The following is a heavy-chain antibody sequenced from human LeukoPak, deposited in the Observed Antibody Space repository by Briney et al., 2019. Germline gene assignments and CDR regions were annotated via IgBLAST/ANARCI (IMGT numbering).Heavy chain of an antibody. CDR3: ARSSGGSYHY. CDR2: INTDGSTK. V-gene: IGHV3-74*01. J-gene: IGHJ4*01. CDR1: GFTFSNDW. D-gene: IGHD2-15*01. Sequence: GGSLRLSCAASGFTFSNDWMHWVRHAPGEGLLWVSPINTDGSTKTYPASVKGRFTTSRDNAKNTLYLQMNSLRVEDTAVYYCARSSGGSYHYWGQGTLVTVSS.